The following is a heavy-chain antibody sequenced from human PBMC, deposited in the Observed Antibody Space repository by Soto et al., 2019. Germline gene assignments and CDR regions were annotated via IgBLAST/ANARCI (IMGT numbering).Heavy chain of an antibody. D-gene: IGHD3-10*01. CDR3: ARGVEDGSGSRFDY. CDR2: IIPIFGTA. Sequence: ASVKVSCKASGGTFSSYAISWVRQAPGQGLEWMGGIIPIFGTANYAQKFQGRVTITADESTSTAYMELSSLRSEDTAVYYCARGVEDGSGSRFDYWGQGTLVTVSS. J-gene: IGHJ4*02. V-gene: IGHV1-69*13. CDR1: GGTFSSYA.